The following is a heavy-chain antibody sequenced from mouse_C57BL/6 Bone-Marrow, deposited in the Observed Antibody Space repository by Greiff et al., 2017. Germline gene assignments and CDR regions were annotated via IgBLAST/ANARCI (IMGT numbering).Heavy chain of an antibody. CDR1: GYTFTSYW. CDR3: ARRDGSDYAMDY. J-gene: IGHJ4*01. D-gene: IGHD1-1*01. CDR2: IYPSDSET. V-gene: IGHV1-61*01. Sequence: VQLQQPGAELVRPGSSVKLSCKASGYTFTSYWMDWVKQRPGQGLEWIGNIYPSDSETHYNQKFKDKATLTVDKSSSPAYMQLSSLTSEDSAVYYCARRDGSDYAMDYWGQGTSVTVSS.